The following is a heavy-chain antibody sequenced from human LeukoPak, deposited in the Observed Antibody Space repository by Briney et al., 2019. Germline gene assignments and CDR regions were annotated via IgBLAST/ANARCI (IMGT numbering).Heavy chain of an antibody. J-gene: IGHJ4*02. D-gene: IGHD1-26*01. CDR2: INPNSGGT. CDR3: ARAGLEWDTLRAFDY. Sequence: ASVKVCCKASGYTFTGYYMHWVRQAPGQGLEWMGWINPNSGGTNYAQKFQGRVTMTRDTSISTAYMELSRLRSDDTAVYYCARAGLEWDTLRAFDYWGQGTLVTVSS. CDR1: GYTFTGYY. V-gene: IGHV1-2*02.